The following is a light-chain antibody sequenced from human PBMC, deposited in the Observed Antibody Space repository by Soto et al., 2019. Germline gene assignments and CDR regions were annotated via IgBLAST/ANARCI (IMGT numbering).Light chain of an antibody. CDR1: QSVSSN. J-gene: IGKJ3*01. CDR2: GAS. V-gene: IGKV3-15*01. CDR3: QQYNTWPPLFT. Sequence: EIVMTQSPANLSVSPGERATLSCRASQSVSSNLAWYQQKPGQAPRLLIYGASTRATGIPARFSGSGSGTECTLTISSLQSEDFAVYYCQQYNTWPPLFTFGPGTKVDIK.